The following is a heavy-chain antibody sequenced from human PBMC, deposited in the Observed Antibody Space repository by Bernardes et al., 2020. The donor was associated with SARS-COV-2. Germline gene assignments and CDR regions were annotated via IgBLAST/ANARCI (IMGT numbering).Heavy chain of an antibody. Sequence: GGSLRLSCAASGFTFSSYAMSWVRQAPGKGLEWVSAISGSGGSTYYADSEKGRFTISRDNSKNTLYLQMNSLRAEDTAVYYCAKVPRGITIFGVVIIEYYFDYWGQGTLVTVSS. CDR3: AKVPRGITIFGVVIIEYYFDY. CDR2: ISGSGGST. D-gene: IGHD3-3*01. CDR1: GFTFSSYA. V-gene: IGHV3-23*01. J-gene: IGHJ4*02.